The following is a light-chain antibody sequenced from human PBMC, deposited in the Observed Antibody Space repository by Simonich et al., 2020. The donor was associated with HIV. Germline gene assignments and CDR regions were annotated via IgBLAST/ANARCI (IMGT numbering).Light chain of an antibody. Sequence: EIVMTQSPATLSVSPGERATLSCSASQSVSSTYLAWSQQKPGQAPRLLIYSASIRATGIPDRFSGSGSGSDFTLTISRLEPEDFAVYFCQQFGGSPPYTFGQGTKLEIK. J-gene: IGKJ2*01. CDR2: SAS. V-gene: IGKV3-20*01. CDR3: QQFGGSPPYT. CDR1: QSVSSTY.